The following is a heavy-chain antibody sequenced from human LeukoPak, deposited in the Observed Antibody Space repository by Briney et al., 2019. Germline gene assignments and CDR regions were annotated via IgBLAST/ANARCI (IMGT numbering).Heavy chain of an antibody. D-gene: IGHD3-22*01. CDR2: IYHGGST. CDR1: GYSISSGFH. Sequence: SETLSLTCAVSGYSISSGFHWGWIRQPPGKGLEWIGSIYHGGSTYYNPSLKSRVTISVDTSKNQFSLKLSSVTAADTAIYYCARDRRNSAYYYDSGGYYVEYWGQGTLVTASS. V-gene: IGHV4-38-2*02. J-gene: IGHJ4*02. CDR3: ARDRRNSAYYYDSGGYYVEY.